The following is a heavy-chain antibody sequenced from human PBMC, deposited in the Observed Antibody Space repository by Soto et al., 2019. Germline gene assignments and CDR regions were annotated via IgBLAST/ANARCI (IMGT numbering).Heavy chain of an antibody. Sequence: SEPLSLTGLFSVAPFSRDDCSWIRGPPGKGLEWIGYVYYSGSTNYNPSLKSRVTISLDTSKNQFSLKLNSVTAADTAVYYCARGGPGIDYWGQGALVTVS. D-gene: IGHD3-16*01. CDR1: VAPFSRDD. V-gene: IGHV4-59*08. CDR3: ARGGPGIDY. CDR2: VYYSGST. J-gene: IGHJ4*02.